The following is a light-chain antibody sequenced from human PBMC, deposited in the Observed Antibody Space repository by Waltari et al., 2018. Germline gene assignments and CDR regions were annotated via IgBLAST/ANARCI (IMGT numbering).Light chain of an antibody. Sequence: QSALTQPASVSGSPGQSITISCTGTSSDVGSSNLVSWYQHHPGKAPKLMRYEGSRRPSGLSNRLSGSQSGNTAYLTSSGLRAEDEADYHCCSYAGNNTFVFGTGTKVTVL. CDR2: EGS. J-gene: IGLJ1*01. CDR1: SSDVGSSNL. V-gene: IGLV2-23*01. CDR3: CSYAGNNTFV.